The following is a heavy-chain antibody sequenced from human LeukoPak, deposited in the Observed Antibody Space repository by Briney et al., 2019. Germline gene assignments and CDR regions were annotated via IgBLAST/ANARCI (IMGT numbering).Heavy chain of an antibody. CDR1: GFTFSTYA. Sequence: GGSLRLSCAASGFTFSTYAMSWVRQAPGKGLEWVSAISGSDGSTYYADSVKGRFTISRDNSKNTLFLQMSSLRAEDTAVYYCVKAYPTDYYFDYWGQGTLVTVSS. CDR3: VKAYPTDYYFDY. CDR2: ISGSDGST. V-gene: IGHV3-23*01. J-gene: IGHJ4*02.